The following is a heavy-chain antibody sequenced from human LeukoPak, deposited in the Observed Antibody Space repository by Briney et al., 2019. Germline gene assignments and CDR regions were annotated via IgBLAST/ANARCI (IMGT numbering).Heavy chain of an antibody. Sequence: GESLKISCKGSGYSFTSYWIGWVRQMPGKGLEWMGIIYPGDSDTRYSPSFQGQVTISADKSISTAYPQWSSLKASDTAMYYCARSPMAVAGVYDYWGQGTLVTVSS. V-gene: IGHV5-51*01. J-gene: IGHJ4*02. CDR2: IYPGDSDT. D-gene: IGHD6-19*01. CDR3: ARSPMAVAGVYDY. CDR1: GYSFTSYW.